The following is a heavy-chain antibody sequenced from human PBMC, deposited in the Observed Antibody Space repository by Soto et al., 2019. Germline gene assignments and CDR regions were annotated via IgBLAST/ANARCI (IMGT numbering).Heavy chain of an antibody. CDR3: ARDRSLRYFDWSNNWFDP. CDR1: GGSISSYY. V-gene: IGHV4-59*01. CDR2: IYYSGST. D-gene: IGHD3-9*01. J-gene: IGHJ5*02. Sequence: SETLSLTCTVSGGSISSYYWSWIRQPPGKGLEWIGYIYYSGSTNYNPSLKSRVTISVDTSKNQFSLKLSSVTAADTAVYYCARDRSLRYFDWSNNWFDPWGQGTLVTGS.